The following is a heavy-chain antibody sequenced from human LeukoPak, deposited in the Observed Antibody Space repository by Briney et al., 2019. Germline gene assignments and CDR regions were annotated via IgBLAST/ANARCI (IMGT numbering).Heavy chain of an antibody. Sequence: SETLSLTCTVSGGSISGYYWSWIRQPAGKGLEWIGRIYTSGSTNYNPSLKSRVTMSADTSKNQFSLKLSSVTAADTAVYYCAGGKYYYDSSGYLYAFDIWGQGTMVTVSS. J-gene: IGHJ3*02. CDR1: GGSISGYY. D-gene: IGHD3-22*01. V-gene: IGHV4-4*07. CDR2: IYTSGST. CDR3: AGGKYYYDSSGYLYAFDI.